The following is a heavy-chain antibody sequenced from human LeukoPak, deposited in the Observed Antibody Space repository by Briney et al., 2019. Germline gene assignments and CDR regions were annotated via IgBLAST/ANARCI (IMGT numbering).Heavy chain of an antibody. CDR1: GFTVSSNY. CDR3: AKDGYTEWLGLYYFDY. CDR2: ISGSGGRT. D-gene: IGHD6-19*01. V-gene: IGHV3-23*01. Sequence: GGSLRLSCAAPGFTVSSNYMSWVRQAPGKGLEWVSTISGSGGRTYYADSVKGRFTISRDNSKNTLYLQMNSLRAEDTALYYCAKDGYTEWLGLYYFDYWGQGTLVTVSS. J-gene: IGHJ4*02.